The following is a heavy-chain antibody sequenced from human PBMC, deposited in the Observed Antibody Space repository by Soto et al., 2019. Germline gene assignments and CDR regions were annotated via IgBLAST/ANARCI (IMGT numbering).Heavy chain of an antibody. Sequence: GGSLRLSCAASGFTFSSYAMTWVRQAPGRGLDWVSAISGSGDGDGTYYADSVKGRFTISRDNSKNTAYLQMSSLRPEDTAVYYCVKGEYYYDGSAYYPFDYWGQGRMVTVSS. J-gene: IGHJ4*02. CDR3: VKGEYYYDGSAYYPFDY. D-gene: IGHD3-22*01. V-gene: IGHV3-23*01. CDR2: ISGSGDGDGT. CDR1: GFTFSSYA.